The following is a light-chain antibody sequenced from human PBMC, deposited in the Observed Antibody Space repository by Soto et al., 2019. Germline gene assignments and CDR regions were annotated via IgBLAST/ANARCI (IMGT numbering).Light chain of an antibody. CDR2: GAS. CDR3: QHYGSSTWT. J-gene: IGKJ1*01. CDR1: QSVSSNS. Sequence: EIVLTQSPGTLSLSPGARATLSCRASQSVSSNSLAWYQHKPGQSPSLLIYGASRRATGIPDRFSGSGSGTDITLTTVRLEPEEFAVYDWQHYGSSTWTFGQGTKVEIK. V-gene: IGKV3-20*01.